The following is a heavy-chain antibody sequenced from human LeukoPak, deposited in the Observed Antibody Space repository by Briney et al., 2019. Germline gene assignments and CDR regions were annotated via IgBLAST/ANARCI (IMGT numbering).Heavy chain of an antibody. CDR3: ARESDRRSGNDYYYYGMDV. Sequence: GASVKVSCKASGYTFTSYYMHWVRQAPGQGLEWMGIINPSGGSASYAQKFQGRVTMTRDTSTSTVYMELSSLRSEDTAVYYCARESDRRSGNDYYYYGMDVWGQGTTVTVSS. CDR1: GYTFTSYY. CDR2: INPSGGSA. J-gene: IGHJ6*02. D-gene: IGHD4-23*01. V-gene: IGHV1-46*01.